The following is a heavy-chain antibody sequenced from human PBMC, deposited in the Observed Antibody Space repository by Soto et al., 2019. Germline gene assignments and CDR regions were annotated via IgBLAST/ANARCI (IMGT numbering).Heavy chain of an antibody. CDR1: GFTFSDYY. D-gene: IGHD2-15*01. CDR2: ISSSGSTI. V-gene: IGHV3-11*01. Sequence: GGSLRLSCAASGFTFSDYYMSWIRQAPGKGLEWVSYISSSGSTIYYADSVKGRFTISRDNAKNSRYLQMNSLRAEDTAVYYCARDSEDLLERYCSGGSCYGRGEDYWGQGTLVTVSS. CDR3: ARDSEDLLERYCSGGSCYGRGEDY. J-gene: IGHJ4*02.